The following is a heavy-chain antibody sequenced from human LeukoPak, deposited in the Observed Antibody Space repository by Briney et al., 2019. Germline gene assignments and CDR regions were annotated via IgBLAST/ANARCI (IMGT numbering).Heavy chain of an antibody. CDR2: IIPIFGTA. D-gene: IGHD5-18*01. J-gene: IGHJ6*03. CDR3: ARVIWDTAMVTFDYYYYMDV. Sequence: ASVKVSCKASGGTFSSYAISWVRQAPGQGLEWMGGIIPIFGTANYAQKFQGRVTITTDESTSTAYMGLSSLRSEDTAVYYCARVIWDTAMVTFDYYYYMDVWGKGTTVTVSS. CDR1: GGTFSSYA. V-gene: IGHV1-69*05.